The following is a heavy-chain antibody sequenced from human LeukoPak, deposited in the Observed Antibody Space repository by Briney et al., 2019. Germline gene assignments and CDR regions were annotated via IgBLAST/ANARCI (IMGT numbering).Heavy chain of an antibody. J-gene: IGHJ4*02. D-gene: IGHD6-19*01. CDR1: GDSISTYS. CDR2: IYTSGST. Sequence: SETLSLTCTVSGDSISTYSWNWIRQPAGKGLEWIGHIYTSGSTNYNPSLKSRVTMSVDTSKNQFSLKLSSVTAADTAVYYCTRGYSSGWSEYFDSWGQGTLVTVSS. CDR3: TRGYSSGWSEYFDS. V-gene: IGHV4-4*07.